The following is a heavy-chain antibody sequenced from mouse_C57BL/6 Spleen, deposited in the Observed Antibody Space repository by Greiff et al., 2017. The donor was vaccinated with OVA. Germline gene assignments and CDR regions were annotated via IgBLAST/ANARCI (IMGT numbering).Heavy chain of an antibody. CDR2: ISGGGGNT. CDR1: GFTFSSYT. Sequence: EVQVVESGGGLVKPGGSLKLSCAASGFTFSSYTMSWVRQTPEKRLEWVATISGGGGNTYYPDSVKGRFTISRDNAENTLYLQMSSLRSEDTALYYCARRETGTFAYWGQGTLVTVSA. CDR3: ARRETGTFAY. D-gene: IGHD4-1*01. V-gene: IGHV5-9*01. J-gene: IGHJ3*01.